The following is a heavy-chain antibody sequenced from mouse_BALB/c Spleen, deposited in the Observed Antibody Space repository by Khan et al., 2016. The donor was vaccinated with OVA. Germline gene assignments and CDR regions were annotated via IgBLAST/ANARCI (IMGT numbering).Heavy chain of an antibody. CDR3: ARGEGNSLYWYFDV. J-gene: IGHJ1*01. CDR2: IDPSDSKT. V-gene: IGHV1-61*01. Sequence: QVHVKQSGAELVRPGASVKLSCKASGYTFTSYWMNWVKQRPGQGLEWIGMIDPSDSKTHYNQMFKDKATLTVDKSSSTAYMQLSSLTSEDSAVYYCARGEGNSLYWYFDVWGAGTTVTVSS. CDR1: GYTFTSYW. D-gene: IGHD2-1*01.